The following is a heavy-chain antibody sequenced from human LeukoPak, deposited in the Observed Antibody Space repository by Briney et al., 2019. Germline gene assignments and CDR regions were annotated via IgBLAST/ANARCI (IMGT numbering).Heavy chain of an antibody. J-gene: IGHJ6*02. Sequence: SETLSLTCAVYGGSFSNYYWSWIRQPPGKGLEWIGEINHSGSTNYNPSFKSRVTISVDTSENQFSLKLSSVTAADTAVYYCARGNGWSGLAGMDVWGQGTTVTVSS. CDR2: INHSGST. CDR3: ARGNGWSGLAGMDV. V-gene: IGHV4-34*01. D-gene: IGHD3-3*01. CDR1: GGSFSNYY.